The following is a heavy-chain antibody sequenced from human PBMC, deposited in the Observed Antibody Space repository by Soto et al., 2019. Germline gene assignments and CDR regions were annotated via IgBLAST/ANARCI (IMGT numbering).Heavy chain of an antibody. J-gene: IGHJ4*02. CDR3: ARDQTIYVFES. CDR1: GNIFTSYY. Sequence: QVQLVQSGPEVKKPGASVKISCEASGNIFTSYYIHWVRQAPGQGLQWMGIFDPTGAGTNYAHKFEGRVTMTWDTSTSTVYLELRSLTSDDTAVYYCARDQTIYVFESWGQGTLVIVSS. V-gene: IGHV1-46*01. CDR2: FDPTGAGT. D-gene: IGHD3-16*01.